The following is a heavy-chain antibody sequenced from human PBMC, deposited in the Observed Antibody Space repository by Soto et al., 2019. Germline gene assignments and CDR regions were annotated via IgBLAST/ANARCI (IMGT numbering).Heavy chain of an antibody. J-gene: IGHJ4*02. V-gene: IGHV3-74*02. CDR2: INGDGTTT. CDR1: GFTFSTYW. CDR3: VSIRMVRGQSDY. D-gene: IGHD3-10*01. Sequence: EVRLVESGGGLVQPGGSLRLSCAASGFTFSTYWMHWVRQAPGKGLVWVSRINGDGTTTQYADSVKGRFTISRDTAKNTLYMQMNTLRGDETAMYYCVSIRMVRGQSDYWGQGTLVTVSS.